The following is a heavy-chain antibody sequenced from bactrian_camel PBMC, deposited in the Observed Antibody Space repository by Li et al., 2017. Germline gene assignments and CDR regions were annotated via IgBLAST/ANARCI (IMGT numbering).Heavy chain of an antibody. CDR3: VTSSEGRTWYGID. D-gene: IGHD6*01. CDR1: GSTFDDLD. CDR2: ISSDGST. J-gene: IGHJ4*01. Sequence: HVQLVESGGGSVQAGGSLRLSCTASGSTFDDLDMAWYRQAAGNECELVSRISSDGSTYYTDSARGRFTISRDNAKNTLSLQMNALEAVDSAVYLCVTSSEGRTWYGIDWGKGTQVTVS. V-gene: IGHV3S63*01.